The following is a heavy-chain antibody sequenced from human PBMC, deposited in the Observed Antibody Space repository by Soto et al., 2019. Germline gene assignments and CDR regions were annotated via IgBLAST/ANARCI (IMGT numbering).Heavy chain of an antibody. Sequence: SETLSLTCAVDCGSCIGYDWRWIRQPPGKGLEWIGEINHSGSTNYNPSLKSRVTISVDTSKNQFSLKLSSVTAADTAVYYCASLIAARPTYDYYYMDVWGKGTTGTVSS. CDR1: CGSCIGYD. CDR2: INHSGST. CDR3: ASLIAARPTYDYYYMDV. V-gene: IGHV4-34*01. D-gene: IGHD6-6*01. J-gene: IGHJ6*03.